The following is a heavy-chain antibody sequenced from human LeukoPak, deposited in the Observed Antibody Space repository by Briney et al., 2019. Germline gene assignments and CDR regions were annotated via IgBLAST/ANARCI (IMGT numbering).Heavy chain of an antibody. D-gene: IGHD2-2*01. CDR3: ARADCSSTSCYAWRDAFDI. V-gene: IGHV4-59*01. J-gene: IGHJ3*02. Sequence: SETLSLTCAVYGGSFSGYYWSWIRQPPGKGLEWIGYIYYSGSTNYNPSLKSRVTMSVDTSKNQFSLKLSSVTAADTAVYYCARADCSSTSCYAWRDAFDIWGQGTMVTVFS. CDR2: IYYSGST. CDR1: GGSFSGYY.